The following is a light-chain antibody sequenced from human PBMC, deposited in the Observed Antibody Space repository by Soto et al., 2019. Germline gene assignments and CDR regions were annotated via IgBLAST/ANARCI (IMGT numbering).Light chain of an antibody. V-gene: IGKV4-1*01. CDR2: WAS. Sequence: DIVMTRSPDSLAVSLGERATINCKSSQSVLYSSNNKNYLAWYQHKPGQPPKLLIYWASTRKSGVPDRFSGSGSGTDFTLTISSLQAEDVAVYYCQQYYSIPPTFGGGTKVDIK. J-gene: IGKJ4*01. CDR1: QSVLYSSNNKNY. CDR3: QQYYSIPPT.